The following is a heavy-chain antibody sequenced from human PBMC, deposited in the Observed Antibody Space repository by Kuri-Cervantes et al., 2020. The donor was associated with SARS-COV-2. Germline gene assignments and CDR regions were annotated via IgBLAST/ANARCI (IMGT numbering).Heavy chain of an antibody. J-gene: IGHJ5*02. Sequence: ASVKVSCKASGYTFTSYYMHWVRQAPGQGLEWMGIINPSDGSTSYAQKFQGRVTMTRDTSISTAYMELSSLRSEDTAVYYCARGEYYDYVWGSYRYIPNWFDPWGQGTLVTVSS. CDR3: ARGEYYDYVWGSYRYIPNWFDP. V-gene: IGHV1-46*01. CDR2: INPSDGST. CDR1: GYTFTSYY. D-gene: IGHD3-16*02.